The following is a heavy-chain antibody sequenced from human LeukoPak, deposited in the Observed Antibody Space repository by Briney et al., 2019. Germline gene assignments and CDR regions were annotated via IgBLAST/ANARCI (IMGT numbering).Heavy chain of an antibody. V-gene: IGHV4-59*01. CDR2: IYYSGST. CDR1: GGSISSYY. J-gene: IGHJ4*02. D-gene: IGHD2-2*01. CDR3: ARVVVPAAMRYFDWLSLYYFDY. Sequence: SETLSLTCTVSGGSISSYYWSWIRQPPGKGLEWIGYIYYSGSTNYNPSLKNRVTISVDTSKNQFSLKLSSVTAADTAVYYCARVVVPAAMRYFDWLSLYYFDYWGQGTLVTGSS.